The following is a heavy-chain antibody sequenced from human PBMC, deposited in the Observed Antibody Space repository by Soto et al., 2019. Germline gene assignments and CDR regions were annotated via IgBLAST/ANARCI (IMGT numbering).Heavy chain of an antibody. CDR3: ARGGGIVVVQAASNWFDP. J-gene: IGHJ5*02. V-gene: IGHV4-34*01. D-gene: IGHD2-2*01. CDR1: GGSFSGYY. Sequence: NPSETLSLTCAVYGGSFSGYYWSWIRQPPGKGLEWIGEINHSGSTNYNPSLKSRVTISVDTSKNQFSLKLSSVTAADTAVYYCARGGGIVVVQAASNWFDPWGQGTLVTVSS. CDR2: INHSGST.